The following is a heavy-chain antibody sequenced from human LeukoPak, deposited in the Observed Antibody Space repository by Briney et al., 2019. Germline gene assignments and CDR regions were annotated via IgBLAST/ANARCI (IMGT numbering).Heavy chain of an antibody. D-gene: IGHD4-23*01. J-gene: IGHJ5*02. Sequence: QPAVSLRFSSAASRFTFSFCAMHWLRHAPGKGLKGVTYIRYDGNNKNYADFVKGRFTISRDKSRDTLYLQMNSLRAEDTAVYYCTKGDDYGANTRLPKYNWFDPWGQGTLVTVSS. V-gene: IGHV3-30*02. CDR3: TKGDDYGANTRLPKYNWFDP. CDR1: RFTFSFCA. CDR2: IRYDGNNK.